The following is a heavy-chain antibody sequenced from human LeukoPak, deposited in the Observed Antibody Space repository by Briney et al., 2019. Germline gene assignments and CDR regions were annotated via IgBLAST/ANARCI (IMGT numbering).Heavy chain of an antibody. V-gene: IGHV1-2*02. CDR2: INPNSGGT. CDR1: GYTFTGYY. CDR3: ASTSSGWYPHYYYMDV. D-gene: IGHD6-19*01. Sequence: ASVKVSCKASGYTFTGYYMHWVRQAPGQGLEWMGLINPNSGGTNYAQKFQGRVTMTRDTSISTAYMELSRLRSDDTAVYYCASTSSGWYPHYYYMDVWGKGTTVTVSS. J-gene: IGHJ6*03.